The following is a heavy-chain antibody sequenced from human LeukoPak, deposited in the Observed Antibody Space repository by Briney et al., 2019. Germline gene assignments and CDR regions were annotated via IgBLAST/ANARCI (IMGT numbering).Heavy chain of an antibody. D-gene: IGHD2-2*01. Sequence: SETLSLTCTVSGGSISSSSYYWGWIRQPPGKGLEWIGSIYYSGSTYYNPSLKSRVTISVDTSKNQFSLKLSSVTAADTAVYYCARRYCSSTSCYGDYGMDVWGQGTTVIVSS. CDR1: GGSISSSSYY. CDR2: IYYSGST. V-gene: IGHV4-39*01. CDR3: ARRYCSSTSCYGDYGMDV. J-gene: IGHJ6*02.